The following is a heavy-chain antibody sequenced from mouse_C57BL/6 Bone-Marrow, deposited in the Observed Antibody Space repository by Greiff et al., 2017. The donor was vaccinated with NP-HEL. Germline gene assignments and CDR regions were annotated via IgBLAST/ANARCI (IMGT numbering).Heavy chain of an antibody. V-gene: IGHV1-64*01. J-gene: IGHJ2*01. Sequence: QVQLQQPGAELVKPGASVKLSCKASGYTFTSYWMHWVKQRPGQGLEWIGMIHPNSGSTNYNEKFKSKATLTVDKSSSTAYMQLRSLTSEDSAVYYCARIYYDYDGDYWGQGTTLTVSS. CDR1: GYTFTSYW. CDR3: ARIYYDYDGDY. CDR2: IHPNSGST. D-gene: IGHD2-4*01.